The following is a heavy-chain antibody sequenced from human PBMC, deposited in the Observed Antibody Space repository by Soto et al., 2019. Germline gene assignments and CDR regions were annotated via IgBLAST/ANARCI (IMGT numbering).Heavy chain of an antibody. V-gene: IGHV4-30-4*01. CDR2: IYYSGST. CDR3: ARDLSGYCSGGSCYRENYYYYGMDV. J-gene: IGHJ6*02. Sequence: QVQLQESGPGLVKPSQTLSLTCTVSGGSISSGDYYWSWIRQPPGKGLEWIGYIYYSGSTYYNPSLKSRVTISVDTSKNQFSLKLSSVTAADTAVYYCARDLSGYCSGGSCYRENYYYYGMDVWGQGTTVTVSS. CDR1: GGSISSGDYY. D-gene: IGHD2-15*01.